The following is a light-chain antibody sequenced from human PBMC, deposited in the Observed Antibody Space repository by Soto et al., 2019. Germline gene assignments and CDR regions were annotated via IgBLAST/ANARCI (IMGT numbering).Light chain of an antibody. J-gene: IGKJ1*01. CDR2: GAS. CDR1: QSISSN. Sequence: EIVMTQSPATLSVSLGERATLSCRASQSISSNLAWYQQKPGQAPRVLMYGASSRATGIPDRFSGSGSGTDFTLTISGLEPEDFAVYHCQQYGSSPRTFGQGTKVDI. CDR3: QQYGSSPRT. V-gene: IGKV3-20*01.